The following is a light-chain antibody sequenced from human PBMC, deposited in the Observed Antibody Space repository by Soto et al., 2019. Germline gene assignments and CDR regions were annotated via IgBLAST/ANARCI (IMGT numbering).Light chain of an antibody. CDR3: QSYDSDFVV. CDR2: ENN. Sequence: NFMLTQPHSVSESPGKTLSISCTRSSGSIANNYVQWYQQRPGSAPTTVIYENNQRLSGVPDRFSGSTDGSSNSPSLTISELQTEDEADYYCQSYDSDFVVFGGGTKLTVL. V-gene: IGLV6-57*04. J-gene: IGLJ2*01. CDR1: SGSIANNY.